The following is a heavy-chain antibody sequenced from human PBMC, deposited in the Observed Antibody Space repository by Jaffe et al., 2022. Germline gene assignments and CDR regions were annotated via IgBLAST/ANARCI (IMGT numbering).Heavy chain of an antibody. CDR2: IYYSGST. CDR1: GGSISSYY. V-gene: IGHV4-59*01. J-gene: IGHJ3*02. Sequence: QVQLQESGPGLVKPSETLSLTCTVSGGSISSYYWSWIRQPPGKGLEWIGYIYYSGSTNYNPSLKSRVTISVDTSKNQFSLKLSSVTAADTAVYYCARGDTVTPSYAFDIWGQGTMVTVSS. CDR3: ARGDTVTPSYAFDI. D-gene: IGHD4-17*01.